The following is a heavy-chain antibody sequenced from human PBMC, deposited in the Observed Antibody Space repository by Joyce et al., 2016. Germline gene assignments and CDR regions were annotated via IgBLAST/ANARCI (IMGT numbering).Heavy chain of an antibody. D-gene: IGHD4-17*01. V-gene: IGHV3-30-3*01. J-gene: IGHJ5*02. CDR3: AGGTTVTRMGNWFDP. Sequence: QVQLVESGGGVGQPGRSLTLSCAAFGFSFSQFSMFWIRQAPGDGLEWTAVISSDGSNKYYADSAKGRFIISGDNSKNTLNLQMTGLRSDDTVVYYCAGGTTVTRMGNWFDPWGQGTLVTVSS. CDR2: ISSDGSNK. CDR1: GFSFSQFS.